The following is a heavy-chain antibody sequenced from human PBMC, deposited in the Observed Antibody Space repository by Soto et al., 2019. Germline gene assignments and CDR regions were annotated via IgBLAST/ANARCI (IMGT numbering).Heavy chain of an antibody. J-gene: IGHJ6*02. D-gene: IGHD1-7*01. CDR1: GGTFSSFP. CDR2: ITPIFGAT. V-gene: IGHV1-69*13. Sequence: SVKVSCKASGGTFSSFPISWVRQAPGQGLEWMGGITPIFGATNYAQQFQGRVTITADESKSTVYMELSSLRSDDTAVYYCARGPNRTTGDMDVWGQGTTVTVSS. CDR3: ARGPNRTTGDMDV.